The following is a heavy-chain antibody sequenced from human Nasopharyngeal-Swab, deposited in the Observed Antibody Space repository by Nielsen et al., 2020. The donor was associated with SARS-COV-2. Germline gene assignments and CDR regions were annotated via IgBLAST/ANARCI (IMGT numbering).Heavy chain of an antibody. Sequence: SGPTLVKPTQTLTLTCTFSGFSLSTSGMCVSWMRQPPGKALEWLARIDWDDDKYYSTSLKTRLTISMDTSKNQVVLTMTNMDPVDTATYYCARMGSRSGYGTIDYWGQGTLVTVSS. V-gene: IGHV2-70*11. CDR2: IDWDDDK. D-gene: IGHD3-22*01. J-gene: IGHJ4*02. CDR1: GFSLSTSGMC. CDR3: ARMGSRSGYGTIDY.